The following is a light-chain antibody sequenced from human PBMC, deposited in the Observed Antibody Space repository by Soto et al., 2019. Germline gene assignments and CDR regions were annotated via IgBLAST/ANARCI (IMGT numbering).Light chain of an antibody. CDR2: DVA. V-gene: IGLV2-14*03. Sequence: QSVLTQPASVSPSPGQSITISCTGTSSDVGGSNFVSWYQQHPGKPPKLIIYDVATRHSGVSNRFSGSKSGSTASLIISRLQTEDEADYYCVSFTSSTTYVFGSGTQLTVL. J-gene: IGLJ1*01. CDR3: VSFTSSTTYV. CDR1: SSDVGGSNF.